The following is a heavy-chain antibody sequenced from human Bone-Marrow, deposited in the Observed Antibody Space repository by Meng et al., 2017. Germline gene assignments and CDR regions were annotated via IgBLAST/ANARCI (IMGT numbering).Heavy chain of an antibody. CDR3: ARVGVVVITPNWFDP. J-gene: IGHJ5*02. Sequence: QLQQWGAGLFTPSEPLPLTCAVYGGSFSGYYWSWIRQPPGKGLEWIGEINHSGSTNYNPSLKSRVTISVDTSKNQFSLKLSSVTAADTAVYYCARVGVVVITPNWFDPWGQGTLVTVSS. V-gene: IGHV4-34*01. CDR2: INHSGST. D-gene: IGHD3-22*01. CDR1: GGSFSGYY.